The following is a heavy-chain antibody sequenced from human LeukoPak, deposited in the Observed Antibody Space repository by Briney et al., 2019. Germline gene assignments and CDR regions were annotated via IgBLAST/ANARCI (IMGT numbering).Heavy chain of an antibody. D-gene: IGHD2-15*01. CDR3: ARDPRWELLNGGAFDI. J-gene: IGHJ3*02. CDR2: IYTSGST. CDR1: GGSISSGSYY. V-gene: IGHV4-61*02. Sequence: SETLSLTCTVSGGSISSGSYYWSWIRQPAGKGLEWIGRIYTSGSTNYNPSLKSRVTISVDTSKNQFSLKLSSVTAADTAVYYCARDPRWELLNGGAFDIWGQGTMVTVSS.